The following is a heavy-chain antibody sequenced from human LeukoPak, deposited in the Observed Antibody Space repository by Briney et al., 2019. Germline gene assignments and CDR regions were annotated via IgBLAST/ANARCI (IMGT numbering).Heavy chain of an antibody. V-gene: IGHV4-31*03. J-gene: IGHJ4*02. Sequence: SQTLSLTCTVSGGSISSGGYYWSWIRQHPGKGLEWIGYIYYSGSTYYNPSLKSRVTISVDTSKNQFSLKLSSVTAADTAVYYCARDNRHCSSTSCPYYFDYWGQGTLVTVSS. CDR3: ARDNRHCSSTSCPYYFDY. CDR1: GGSISSGGYY. D-gene: IGHD2-2*01. CDR2: IYYSGST.